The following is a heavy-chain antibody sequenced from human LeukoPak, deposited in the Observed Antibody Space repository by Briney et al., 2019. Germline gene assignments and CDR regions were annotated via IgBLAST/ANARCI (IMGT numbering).Heavy chain of an antibody. CDR3: AADSRCTSTSCNYAFDI. D-gene: IGHD2-2*01. J-gene: IGHJ3*02. Sequence: SVKVSCKASGFTFTSSAMQWVRQARGQRLEWIGWIVVGSGNTNYAQKFQERVTITRDMSTSTAYMELSSLRSEDTAVYYCAADSRCTSTSCNYAFDIWGQGKMVTVSS. V-gene: IGHV1-58*02. CDR1: GFTFTSSA. CDR2: IVVGSGNT.